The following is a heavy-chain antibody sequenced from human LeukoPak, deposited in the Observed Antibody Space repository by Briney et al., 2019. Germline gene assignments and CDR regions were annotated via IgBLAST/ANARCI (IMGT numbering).Heavy chain of an antibody. CDR2: IYHTGST. CDR3: ARDISNSLFYS. Sequence: PSETLSLTCTVSGASISSDSNYWAWVRQPPGKGLQWIGSIYHTGSTFYNPSLMSRVSISIDSSKNQFSLKLSSVTVADTALYYCARDISNSLFYSWGQGTLVSVSS. D-gene: IGHD3-3*02. CDR1: GASISSDSNY. V-gene: IGHV4-39*07. J-gene: IGHJ5*01.